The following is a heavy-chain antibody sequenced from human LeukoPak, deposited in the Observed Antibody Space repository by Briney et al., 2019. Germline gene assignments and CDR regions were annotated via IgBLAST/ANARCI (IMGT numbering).Heavy chain of an antibody. CDR2: ITRSSSTI. V-gene: IGHV3-48*02. Sequence: PGGSLRLSCAASGFTFSSYSMNWVRQAPGKGLEWVSYITRSSSTIHYRDSVKGRFTISRDNAKNSLYLQMNSLRDEDTAVYYCVRDSDALDYWGQGTLVTVSS. CDR1: GFTFSSYS. J-gene: IGHJ4*02. CDR3: VRDSDALDY.